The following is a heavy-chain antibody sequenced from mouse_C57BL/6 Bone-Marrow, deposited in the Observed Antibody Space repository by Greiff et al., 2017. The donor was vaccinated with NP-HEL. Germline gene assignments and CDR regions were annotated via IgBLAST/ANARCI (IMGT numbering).Heavy chain of an antibody. J-gene: IGHJ2*01. CDR2: IDPSDSYT. Sequence: VQLQQPGAELVKPGASVKLSCKASGYTFTSYWMQWVKQRPGQGLEWIGEIDPSDSYTNYNQKFKGKATLTVDTSSSTAYMQRSSLTSEDSAVYYCARLQFITTVVAPYWGQGTTLTVSS. CDR3: ARLQFITTVVAPY. V-gene: IGHV1-50*01. CDR1: GYTFTSYW. D-gene: IGHD1-1*01.